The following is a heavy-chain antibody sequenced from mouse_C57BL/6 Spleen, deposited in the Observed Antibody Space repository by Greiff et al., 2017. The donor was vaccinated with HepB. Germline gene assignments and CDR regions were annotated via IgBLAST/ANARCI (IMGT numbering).Heavy chain of an antibody. CDR3: ARIDYYGSSYYAMDY. Sequence: QVTLKVSGPGILQPSQTLSLTCSFSGFSLSTFGMGVGWIRQPSGTGLEWLAHIWWDDDKYYNPALKSRLTISKDTSKNQVFLKSANVDTADTATYYCARIDYYGSSYYAMDYWGQGTSVTVSS. D-gene: IGHD1-1*01. CDR1: GFSLSTFGMG. J-gene: IGHJ4*01. CDR2: IWWDDDK. V-gene: IGHV8-8*01.